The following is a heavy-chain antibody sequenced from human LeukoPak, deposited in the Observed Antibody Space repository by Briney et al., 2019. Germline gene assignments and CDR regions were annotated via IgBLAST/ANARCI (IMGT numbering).Heavy chain of an antibody. CDR1: GGSFSSYY. D-gene: IGHD4-17*01. CDR3: AGHYYSDPFDY. J-gene: IGHJ4*02. Sequence: SETLSLTCAVYGGSFSSYYWSWIRQPPGKGLEWIGYIDYSGSTNYNPSLKSRVSISVDTSKNQFSLKLSSVTAADTAVYYCAGHYYSDPFDYWGQGTLVTVSS. CDR2: IDYSGST. V-gene: IGHV4-59*01.